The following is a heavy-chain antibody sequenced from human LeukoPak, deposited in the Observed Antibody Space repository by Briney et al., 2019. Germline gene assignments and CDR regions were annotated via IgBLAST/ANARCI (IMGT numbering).Heavy chain of an antibody. V-gene: IGHV3-23*01. D-gene: IGHD6-13*01. CDR3: AKDAGIAAAGTSWYFDL. Sequence: PGGSLRLSCAASGFTFSSYAMSWVRQAPGXGLEWVSAISGSGGSTYYADSVKGRFTISRDNSKNTLYLQMNSLRAEDTAVYYCAKDAGIAAAGTSWYFDLWGRGTLVTVSS. CDR1: GFTFSSYA. CDR2: ISGSGGST. J-gene: IGHJ2*01.